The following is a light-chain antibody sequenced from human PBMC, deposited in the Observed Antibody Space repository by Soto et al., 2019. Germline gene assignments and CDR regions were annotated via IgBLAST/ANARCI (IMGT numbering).Light chain of an antibody. CDR1: SGHSNNA. J-gene: IGLJ1*01. CDR3: QTWGTRIHV. V-gene: IGLV4-69*01. Sequence: QSVLTQSPSASASLGASVKLTCTLSSGHSNNAIAWHQQQPEKGPRYLMRLNSDGSHSKGDGIPDRFSGSTSGAERYLTISSLQSEDEADYYCQTWGTRIHVFGTGTKVTVL. CDR2: LNSDGSH.